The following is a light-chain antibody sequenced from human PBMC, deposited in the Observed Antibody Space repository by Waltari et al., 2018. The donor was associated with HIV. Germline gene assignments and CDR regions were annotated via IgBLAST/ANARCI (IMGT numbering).Light chain of an antibody. Sequence: DIVMTQTPPSLSVTPGQPASFSCNSSQSLKHTDGNTYLYWYLQRPGQSPQVLNYEVSKRYARVPDRFSGSVSETHYTLKIARVEAGDVGSYYCMQSLHILYTIGQGTKLEIK. CDR3: MQSLHILYT. CDR2: EVS. V-gene: IGKV2D-29*02. CDR1: QSLKHTDGNTY. J-gene: IGKJ2*01.